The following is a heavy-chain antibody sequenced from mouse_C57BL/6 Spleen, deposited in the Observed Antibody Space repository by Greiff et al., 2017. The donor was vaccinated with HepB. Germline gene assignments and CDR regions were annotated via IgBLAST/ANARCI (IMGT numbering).Heavy chain of an antibody. D-gene: IGHD4-1*01. CDR1: GFTFTDYY. V-gene: IGHV7-3*01. CDR3: ARSRWDDDFDV. J-gene: IGHJ1*03. Sequence: EVQVVESGGGLVQPGGSLSLSCAASGFTFTDYYMSWVRQPPGKALEWLGFIRNKANGYTTEYSASVKGRFTISRDNSQSILYLQMNALRAEDSATYYCARSRWDDDFDVWGTGTTVTVSS. CDR2: IRNKANGYTT.